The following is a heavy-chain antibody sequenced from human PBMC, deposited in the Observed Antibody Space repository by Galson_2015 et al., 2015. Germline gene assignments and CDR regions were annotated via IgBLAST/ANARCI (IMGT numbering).Heavy chain of an antibody. CDR3: ASRAPYCTNGVCLGSYYYGMDV. CDR1: GYTFTSYA. V-gene: IGHV1-3*01. D-gene: IGHD2-8*01. Sequence: SVKVSCKASGYTFTSYAMHWVRQAPGQRLEWMGWINAGNGNTKYSQKFQGRVTITRDTSASTAYMELSSLRSEDTAVYYCASRAPYCTNGVCLGSYYYGMDVWGQGTTVTVSS. J-gene: IGHJ6*02. CDR2: INAGNGNT.